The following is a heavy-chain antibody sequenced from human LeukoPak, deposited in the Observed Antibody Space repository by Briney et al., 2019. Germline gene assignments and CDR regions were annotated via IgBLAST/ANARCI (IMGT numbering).Heavy chain of an antibody. V-gene: IGHV1-69*05. CDR3: ARDGQYYDFWSGYPGIYYFDY. CDR1: GGSFSSYA. J-gene: IGHJ4*02. Sequence: SVKVSCKASGGSFSSYAISWVRQAPGQGLEWMGRIIPIFGTANYAQKFQGRVTITTDESTSTAYMELSSLRSEDTAVYYCARDGQYYDFWSGYPGIYYFDYWGQGTLVTVSS. D-gene: IGHD3-3*01. CDR2: IIPIFGTA.